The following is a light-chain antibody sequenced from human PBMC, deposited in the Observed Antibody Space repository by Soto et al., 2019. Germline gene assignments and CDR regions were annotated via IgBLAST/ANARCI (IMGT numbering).Light chain of an antibody. CDR1: QGIRND. V-gene: IGKV1-6*01. CDR3: LQDYNYPYT. CDR2: AVS. Sequence: AIQMTQSPSSLSASVGDRVTITCRASQGIRNDLGWYQQKPGKAPKLLIYAVSFLQSGVPSRFSGSESGTDFTLTISSLQPEDFAHYYCLQDYNYPYTFGQGTTLEIK. J-gene: IGKJ2*01.